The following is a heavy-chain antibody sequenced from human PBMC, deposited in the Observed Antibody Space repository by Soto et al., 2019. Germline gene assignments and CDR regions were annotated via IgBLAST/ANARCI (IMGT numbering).Heavy chain of an antibody. J-gene: IGHJ4*02. D-gene: IGHD6-6*01. CDR3: AKIRRGYSSSSLTFDY. CDR2: ISYDGSNK. Sequence: GGSLRLSCAASGFTFSSYGMHWVRQAPGKGLEWVAVISYDGSNKYYADSVKGRFTISRDNSKNTLYLQMNSLRAGDTAVYYCAKIRRGYSSSSLTFDYWGQGTLVTVSS. V-gene: IGHV3-30*18. CDR1: GFTFSSYG.